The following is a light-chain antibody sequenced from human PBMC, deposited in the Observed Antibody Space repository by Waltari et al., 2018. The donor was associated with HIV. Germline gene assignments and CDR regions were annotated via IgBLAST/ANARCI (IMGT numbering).Light chain of an antibody. V-gene: IGLV1-40*01. CDR1: SSTVEAAYF. CDR3: QSYDSSLRASV. Sequence: QSALPQPPSVSGAPGQRVTIPCTVNSSTVEAAYFVHLYQHLPGPAPKLLVYSDINRPSGVPDRFSGSKSGTSASLVITGLQAEDEADYYCQSYDSSLRASVFGGGTKLTVL. CDR2: SDI. J-gene: IGLJ2*01.